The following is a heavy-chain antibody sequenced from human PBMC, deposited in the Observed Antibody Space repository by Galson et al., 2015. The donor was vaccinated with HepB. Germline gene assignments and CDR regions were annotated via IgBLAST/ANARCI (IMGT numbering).Heavy chain of an antibody. CDR1: GGTFSSYA. D-gene: IGHD6-19*01. CDR2: IIPILGIA. J-gene: IGHJ4*02. CDR3: ARTSHLGWYVGYFDY. V-gene: IGHV1-69*04. Sequence: SVKVSCKASGGTFSSYAISWVRQAPGQGLEWMGRIIPILGIANYAQKFQGRVTITADKSTSTAYMELSSLRSEDTAVYYRARTSHLGWYVGYFDYWGQGTLVTVSS.